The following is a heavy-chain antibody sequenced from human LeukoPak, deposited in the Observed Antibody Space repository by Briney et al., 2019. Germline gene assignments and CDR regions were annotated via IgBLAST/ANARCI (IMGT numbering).Heavy chain of an antibody. D-gene: IGHD2-2*01. V-gene: IGHV3-48*03. CDR3: ARETVVVVPAAMWDWFDP. CDR2: ISSSGSTI. CDR1: GFTFSSYE. J-gene: IGHJ5*02. Sequence: GRSLRLSCAPSGFTFSSYEMNWVRHAPGKGLEWVSYISSSGSTIYYPDSVKGRFTISRDNAKNSLYLQMNSLRGEDTAVYYCARETVVVVPAAMWDWFDPWGQGTLVTVSS.